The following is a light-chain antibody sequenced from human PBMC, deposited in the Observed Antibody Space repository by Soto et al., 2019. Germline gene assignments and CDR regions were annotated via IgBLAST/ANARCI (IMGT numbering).Light chain of an antibody. CDR3: QQYNSYS. CDR2: DAS. J-gene: IGKJ1*01. CDR1: QSVSNNY. V-gene: IGKV3-20*01. Sequence: EIVLTQSPGTLSLSPGERATLSCRASQSVSNNYLAWYQQKPGQPPRLLIYDASIRAAGFPARFSGSGSGTDFTLTISSLQPDDFATYYCQQYNSYSFGQGTKVDIK.